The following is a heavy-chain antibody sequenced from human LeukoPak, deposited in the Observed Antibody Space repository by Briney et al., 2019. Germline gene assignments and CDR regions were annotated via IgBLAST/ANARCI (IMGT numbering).Heavy chain of an antibody. V-gene: IGHV3-11*05. CDR3: VRGHTLLTD. D-gene: IGHD3-16*01. CDR2: ISSTSSYT. CDR1: GFTFRDSY. J-gene: IGHJ4*02. Sequence: PGGTLRLSCAAPGFTFRDSYMSWIRQAPGKWLECVSYISSTSSYTNYADSVKGRFTISRDNAKSSLYVQMNSLRAEDTAVYYCVRGHTLLTDWGQGTLVTVSS.